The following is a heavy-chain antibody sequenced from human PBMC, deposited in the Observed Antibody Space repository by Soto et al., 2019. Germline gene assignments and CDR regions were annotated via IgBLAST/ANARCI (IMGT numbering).Heavy chain of an antibody. V-gene: IGHV4-39*01. CDR2: IYYSGST. J-gene: IGHJ6*02. CDR3: ARLRRGSYYYYYYYGMDV. Sequence: SGTLSLTRSILCSSIYRISYYWGWIRQPPGKGLEWIGSIYYSGSTYYNPSLKSRVTISVDTSKNQFSLKLSSVTAADTAVYYCARLRRGSYYYYYYYGMDVWGQGTTVT. CDR1: CSSIYRISYY. D-gene: IGHD1-26*01.